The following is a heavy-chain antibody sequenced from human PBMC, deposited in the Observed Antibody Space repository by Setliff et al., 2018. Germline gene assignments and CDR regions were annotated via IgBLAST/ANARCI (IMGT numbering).Heavy chain of an antibody. CDR2: IYYSGST. CDR3: AGVPPQCYFDY. Sequence: SETLSLTCTVSGGSISSSTYYWGWIRQPPGKGLEWIGSIYYSGSTYYNPSLKSRVTISVDTSKNQFSLKLSSVTAADSAIYYCAGVPPQCYFDYWGQGTLVTVSS. CDR1: GGSISSSTYY. D-gene: IGHD6-19*01. V-gene: IGHV4-39*07. J-gene: IGHJ4*02.